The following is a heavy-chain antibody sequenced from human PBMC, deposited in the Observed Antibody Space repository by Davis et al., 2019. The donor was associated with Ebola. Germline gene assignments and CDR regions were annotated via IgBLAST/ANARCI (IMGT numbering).Heavy chain of an antibody. J-gene: IGHJ4*02. CDR3: ARGAIFGVVTIPYYFDY. V-gene: IGHV3-23*01. Sequence: PGGSLRLSCAASGFTFSSYAMSWVRQAPGKGLEWVSAISGSGSTIYYADSVKGRFTISRDNAKNSLYLQMNSLRAEDTAVYYCARGAIFGVVTIPYYFDYWGQGTLVTVSS. CDR1: GFTFSSYA. D-gene: IGHD3-3*01. CDR2: ISGSGSTI.